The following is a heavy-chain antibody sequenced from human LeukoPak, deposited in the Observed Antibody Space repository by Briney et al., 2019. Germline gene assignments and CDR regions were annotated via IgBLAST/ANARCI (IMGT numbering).Heavy chain of an antibody. D-gene: IGHD2-2*02. CDR1: GFTFSSYS. Sequence: PGGSLRLSCAASGFTFSSYSMNWVRQAPGKGLEWVSSISSSSSYIYYADSVKGRFTISRDNAKNSLYLQMNSLRAEDTALYHCARVSHYTDIVVVPAAIGAFDIWGQGTMVTVSS. J-gene: IGHJ3*02. CDR2: ISSSSSYI. V-gene: IGHV3-21*04. CDR3: ARVSHYTDIVVVPAAIGAFDI.